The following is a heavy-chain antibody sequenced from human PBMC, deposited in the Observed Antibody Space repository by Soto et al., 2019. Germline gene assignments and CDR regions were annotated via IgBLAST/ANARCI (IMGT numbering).Heavy chain of an antibody. Sequence: ASVKVSCKASGGTFSSYTISWVRQAPGQGLEWMGRIIPILGIANYAQKFQGRVTITADKSTSTAYMELSSLRSEDTAVYYCARDFNYYDSSGYPVYWGQGTLVTVSS. V-gene: IGHV1-69*04. D-gene: IGHD3-22*01. CDR2: IIPILGIA. CDR1: GGTFSSYT. J-gene: IGHJ4*02. CDR3: ARDFNYYDSSGYPVY.